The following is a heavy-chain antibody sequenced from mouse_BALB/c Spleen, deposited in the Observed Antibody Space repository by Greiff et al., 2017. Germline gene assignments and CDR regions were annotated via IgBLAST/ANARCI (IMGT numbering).Heavy chain of an antibody. D-gene: IGHD2-1*01. V-gene: IGHV14-4*02. Sequence: EVKLEESGAELVRSGASVKLSCTASGFNIKDYYMHWVKQRPEQGLEWIGWIDPENGDTEYAPKFQGKATMTADTSSNTAYLQLSSLTSEDTAVYYCNAGYGNYAAMDYWGQGTSVTVSS. CDR3: NAGYGNYAAMDY. J-gene: IGHJ4*01. CDR1: GFNIKDYY. CDR2: IDPENGDT.